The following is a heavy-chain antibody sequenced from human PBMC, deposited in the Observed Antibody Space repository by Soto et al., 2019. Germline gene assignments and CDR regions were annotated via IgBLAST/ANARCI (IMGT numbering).Heavy chain of an antibody. CDR1: GYTFTSYD. CDR3: ARGRRQQLVRYYYYYMDV. CDR2: MNPNSGNT. D-gene: IGHD6-6*01. J-gene: IGHJ6*03. Sequence: GESLKISCKASGYTFTSYDINWVRQATGQGLEWMGWMNPNSGNTGYAQKFQGRVTMTRNTSISTAYMELSSLRSEDTAVYYCARGRRQQLVRYYYYYMDVWGKGTTVTVSS. V-gene: IGHV1-8*01.